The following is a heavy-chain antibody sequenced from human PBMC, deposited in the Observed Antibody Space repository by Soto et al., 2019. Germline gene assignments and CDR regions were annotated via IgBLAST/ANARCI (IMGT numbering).Heavy chain of an antibody. CDR3: ARSGHDFWSGYYRGWFDP. D-gene: IGHD3-3*01. Sequence: SETLSLTCAVYGGSFSGYYWSWIRQPPGKGLEWIGEINHSGRTNYNTSLKSRITITKDTTKNHFSLKLCSVTAADSAVYYCARSGHDFWSGYYRGWFDPWGQGTLVTV. V-gene: IGHV4-34*01. CDR2: INHSGRT. CDR1: GGSFSGYY. J-gene: IGHJ5*02.